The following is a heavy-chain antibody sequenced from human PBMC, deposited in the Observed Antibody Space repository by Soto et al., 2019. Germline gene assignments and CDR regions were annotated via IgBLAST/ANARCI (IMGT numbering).Heavy chain of an antibody. CDR3: ARDRDYGGNSDYYYYGMDV. Sequence: LRLSCAASGFTFSSYGMHWVRQAPGKGLEWVAVIWYDGSNKYYADSVKGRFTISRDNSKNTLYLQMNSLRAEDTAVYYCARDRDYGGNSDYYYYGMDVWGQGTTVTVSS. D-gene: IGHD4-17*01. V-gene: IGHV3-33*01. CDR2: IWYDGSNK. CDR1: GFTFSSYG. J-gene: IGHJ6*02.